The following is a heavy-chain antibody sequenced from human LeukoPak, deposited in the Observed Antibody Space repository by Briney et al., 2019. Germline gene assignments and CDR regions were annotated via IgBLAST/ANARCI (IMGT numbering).Heavy chain of an antibody. J-gene: IGHJ3*02. V-gene: IGHV4-59*08. CDR2: IYYSGST. CDR1: GGSTSSYY. D-gene: IGHD6-13*01. CDR3: ARPRIAAAGNDAFDI. Sequence: SETLSLTCSVSGGSTSSYYWSWIRQPPGKQLEWIGYIYYSGSTNYNPSLKSRVTISVDTSKNQFSLKLSSVTAADTAVYYCARPRIAAAGNDAFDIWGQGTMVTASS.